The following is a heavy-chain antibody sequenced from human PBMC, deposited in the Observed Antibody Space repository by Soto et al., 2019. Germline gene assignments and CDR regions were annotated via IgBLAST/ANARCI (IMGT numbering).Heavy chain of an antibody. CDR1: GFAFSSDG. CDR2: ISYDGSYQ. Sequence: QVQLVESGGGVVQSGRSLRLSCAASGFAFSSDGMHWVRQAPGKGLEWVAVISYDGSYQYYVDSVKGRFTISRDNSKNTLYLQMNSLRAEDTAVYYCAKDEISKTIRGDAFNFWGQGTMVTVSS. D-gene: IGHD1-7*01. V-gene: IGHV3-30*18. J-gene: IGHJ3*01. CDR3: AKDEISKTIRGDAFNF.